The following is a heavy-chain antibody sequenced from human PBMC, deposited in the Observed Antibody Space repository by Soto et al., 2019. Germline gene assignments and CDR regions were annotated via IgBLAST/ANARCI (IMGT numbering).Heavy chain of an antibody. CDR1: GFSLSDADVG. Sequence: ESGPTLVNPTETLTLTCTVSGFSLSDADVGVAWIRQPPGKALEWLAHILSNDEEVFSSSLRTRLTISKDTSRSQVVLTMSNMEPVDTATYYCARIRGYCSGGSCYFYYFAMDLWGQGTTVTVSS. CDR3: ARIRGYCSGGSCYFYYFAMDL. V-gene: IGHV2-26*01. J-gene: IGHJ6*02. CDR2: ILSNDEE. D-gene: IGHD2-15*01.